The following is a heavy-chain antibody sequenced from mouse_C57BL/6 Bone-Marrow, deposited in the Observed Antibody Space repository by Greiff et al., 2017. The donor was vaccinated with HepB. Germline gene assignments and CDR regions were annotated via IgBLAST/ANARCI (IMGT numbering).Heavy chain of an antibody. V-gene: IGHV5-9-1*02. D-gene: IGHD4-1*01. CDR1: GFTFSSYA. CDR2: ISSGGDYI. CDR3: TRDRGGNWEETY. Sequence: EVMLVESGAGLVKPGGSLKLSCAASGFTFSSYAMSWVRQTPEKRLEWVAYISSGGDYIYYADTVKGRFTISRDKARNTLYLQMSSHKSEDTAMYYCTRDRGGNWEETYWGQGTLVTVSA. J-gene: IGHJ3*01.